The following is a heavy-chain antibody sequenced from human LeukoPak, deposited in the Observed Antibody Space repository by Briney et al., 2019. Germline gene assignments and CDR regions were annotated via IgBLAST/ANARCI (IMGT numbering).Heavy chain of an antibody. Sequence: GRSLRLSCAASGFTFNKYAMHWVRQAPGKGLEWVAVISNDGSHKNDADSVKGRFTISRDNSKNTLYPQMNSLRAEDTAVYYCAKVGWQWNFDYWGQGTLVTVSS. D-gene: IGHD6-19*01. V-gene: IGHV3-30*18. CDR2: ISNDGSHK. J-gene: IGHJ4*02. CDR3: AKVGWQWNFDY. CDR1: GFTFNKYA.